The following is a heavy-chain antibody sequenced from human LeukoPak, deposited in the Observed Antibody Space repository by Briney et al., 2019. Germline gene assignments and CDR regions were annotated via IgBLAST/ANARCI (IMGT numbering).Heavy chain of an antibody. D-gene: IGHD5-18*01. CDR3: ASSKDLTAIDAFDI. CDR2: IYYSGST. CDR1: GGSISSYY. J-gene: IGHJ3*02. Sequence: RPLETLSLTCTVSGGSISSYYWSWIRQPPGKGLEWIGYIYYSGSTNYNPSLKSRVTISVDTSKNQFSLKLSSVTAADTAVYYCASSKDLTAIDAFDIWGQGTMVTVSS. V-gene: IGHV4-59*01.